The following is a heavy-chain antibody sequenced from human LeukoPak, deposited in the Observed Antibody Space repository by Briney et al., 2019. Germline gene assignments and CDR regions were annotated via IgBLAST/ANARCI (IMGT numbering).Heavy chain of an antibody. D-gene: IGHD5-18*01. CDR1: GASINDFY. Sequence: SETLSLTCAVSGASINDFYWTWIRQPPGKGLEWIGYVYYGGSTNYNPSLKSRVSMSVDTSKNQFSLTLTSVTVADTAFYYCARGGIRRYSAFDNLDFWGLGTHVTVSS. J-gene: IGHJ4*02. CDR3: ARGGIRRYSAFDNLDF. V-gene: IGHV4-59*01. CDR2: VYYGGST.